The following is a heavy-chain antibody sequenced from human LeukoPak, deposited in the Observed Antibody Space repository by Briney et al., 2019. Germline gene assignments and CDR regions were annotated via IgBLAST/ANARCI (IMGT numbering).Heavy chain of an antibody. D-gene: IGHD1-7*01. Sequence: VASVKVSCKASGYTFTSYAMNWVRQAPGQGLEWMGWINTNTGNPTYAQGFTGRFVFSLDTSVSTAYLQIRSLKAEDSAAYYCARDYTLTVGTTSYFQHWGQGTRVTVSS. V-gene: IGHV7-4-1*01. CDR2: INTNTGNP. CDR3: ARDYTLTVGTTSYFQH. J-gene: IGHJ1*01. CDR1: GYTFTSYA.